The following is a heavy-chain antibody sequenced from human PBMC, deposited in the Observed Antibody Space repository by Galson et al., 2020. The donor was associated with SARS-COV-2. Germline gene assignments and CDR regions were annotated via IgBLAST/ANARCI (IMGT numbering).Heavy chain of an antibody. D-gene: IGHD3-22*01. CDR1: GYTFTSYG. V-gene: IGHV1-18*04. CDR2: ISAYNGNT. Sequence: ASVKVSCKASGYTFTSYGISWVRQAPGQGLEWMGWISAYNGNTTYAQKLQGRVTMTTDTSTSTAYMELRSLRSDDTAVYYCARWYYYDSSGYYQGDNWFDPWGQGTLVTVSS. J-gene: IGHJ5*02. CDR3: ARWYYYDSSGYYQGDNWFDP.